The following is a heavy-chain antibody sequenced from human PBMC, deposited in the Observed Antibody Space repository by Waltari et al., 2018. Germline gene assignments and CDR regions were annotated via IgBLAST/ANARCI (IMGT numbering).Heavy chain of an antibody. D-gene: IGHD1-26*01. CDR2: VYQTGTS. J-gene: IGHJ6*03. CDR3: ARATCSHGGCSMYYFYYYMDV. CDR1: GDSIRRGFY. V-gene: IGHV4-38-2*01. Sequence: QVRLRESGPGLVKSSETLTRTCEVSGDSIRRGFYWAWIRQSPGKGPEWIGSVYQTGTSFYNPSLKDRVTMSVDTSKKLFSLSLSSVTAADTAVYYCARATCSHGGCSMYYFYYYMDVWGKGITVTVSS.